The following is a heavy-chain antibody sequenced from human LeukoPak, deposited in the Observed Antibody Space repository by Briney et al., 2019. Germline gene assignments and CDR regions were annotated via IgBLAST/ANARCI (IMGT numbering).Heavy chain of an antibody. CDR2: IHHDESHK. J-gene: IGHJ4*02. D-gene: IGHD2-2*01. Sequence: GGSLRLSCAASGFTFSTYGMHWVRQAPGKGLEWVTYIHHDESHKHYADSVKGRFTISRDNSKNTLYLQMNSLRTEDTAVYYCARDHAYRADYWGQGTLVTVSS. V-gene: IGHV3-30*02. CDR1: GFTFSTYG. CDR3: ARDHAYRADY.